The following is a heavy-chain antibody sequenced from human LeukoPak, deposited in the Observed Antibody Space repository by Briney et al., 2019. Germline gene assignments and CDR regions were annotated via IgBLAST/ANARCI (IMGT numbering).Heavy chain of an antibody. CDR2: IIPIFGTA. CDR1: GGTFSSYA. J-gene: IGHJ6*03. V-gene: IGHV1-69*06. D-gene: IGHD3-9*01. CDR3: AILMNYDILTGYYYYYYYYMDV. Sequence: SVKVSCKASGGTFSSYAISWVRQAPGQGLEWMGGIIPIFGTANYAQKFQGRVTITADKSTSTAYMELSSLRSEDTAVYYCAILMNYDILTGYYYYYYYYMDVWGKGTTVTVSS.